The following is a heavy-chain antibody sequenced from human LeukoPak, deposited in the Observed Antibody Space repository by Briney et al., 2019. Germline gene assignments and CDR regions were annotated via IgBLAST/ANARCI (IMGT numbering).Heavy chain of an antibody. J-gene: IGHJ4*02. D-gene: IGHD2-15*01. CDR2: ISYSGNT. V-gene: IGHV4-31*03. CDR1: GGSVTSGSYY. CDR3: ARRVVVAGYFAS. Sequence: SETLSLTCTVSGGSVTSGSYYWSWIRQLPGKGLEWIGYISYSGNTYYNPSLKSRVTISRDASKNQFSLNLSSVTAADTAVYYCARRVVVAGYFASWGQGTLVTVSS.